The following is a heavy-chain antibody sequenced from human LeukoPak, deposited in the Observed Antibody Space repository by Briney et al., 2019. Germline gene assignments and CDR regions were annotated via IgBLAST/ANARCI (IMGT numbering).Heavy chain of an antibody. J-gene: IGHJ4*02. Sequence: SETLSLTCTGSGGSINDYYWSWIRQPAGKGLEGIGRIHTGGRTDYNPSLKSRVTMSVDTSKNQFSLKLSSVTAADTAVYYCAKNYYDISGYLDWGQGTLVTVSS. CDR1: GGSINDYY. CDR2: IHTGGRT. D-gene: IGHD3-22*01. V-gene: IGHV4-4*07. CDR3: AKNYYDISGYLD.